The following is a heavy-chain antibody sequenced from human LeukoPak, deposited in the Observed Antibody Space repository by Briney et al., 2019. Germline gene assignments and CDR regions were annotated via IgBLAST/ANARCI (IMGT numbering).Heavy chain of an antibody. Sequence: SETLSLTCTVSGGSISSYYWSWTRQPPGKGLEWIGYIYYSGSTNYNPSFKSRVTISVDTSKNQFSLKLSSVTAADTAVYYCARAGYYYYGMDVWGQGTTVTVSS. CDR2: IYYSGST. V-gene: IGHV4-59*01. CDR1: GGSISSYY. D-gene: IGHD1-14*01. CDR3: ARAGYYYYGMDV. J-gene: IGHJ6*02.